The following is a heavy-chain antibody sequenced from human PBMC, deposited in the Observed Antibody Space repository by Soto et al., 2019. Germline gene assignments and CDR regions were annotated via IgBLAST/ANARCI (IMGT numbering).Heavy chain of an antibody. V-gene: IGHV3-33*01. CDR3: ARVPYDYVWGSYRNYYYGMDV. Sequence: QVQLVESGGGVVQPGRSLRLSCAASGFTFSSYGMHWVRQAPGKGLEWVAVIWYDGSNKYYADSVKGRFTISRDNSKNTLYLQMNSLRAEDTAVYYCARVPYDYVWGSYRNYYYGMDVWGQGTTVTVSS. J-gene: IGHJ6*02. CDR1: GFTFSSYG. CDR2: IWYDGSNK. D-gene: IGHD3-16*02.